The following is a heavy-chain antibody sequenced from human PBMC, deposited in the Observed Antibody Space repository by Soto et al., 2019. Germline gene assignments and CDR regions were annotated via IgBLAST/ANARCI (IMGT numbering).Heavy chain of an antibody. D-gene: IGHD1-26*01. Sequence: QLQLQESGSGLVKPSQTLSLTCAVSGGSISSGGYSWSWIRQPPGKGLEWIGYIYHSGSTYYHPSFQSRVTISVDRSKNQFSLKLSSVIAAHTAVYYCSRGPPTTYSGQGTLVTVSS. CDR2: IYHSGST. V-gene: IGHV4-30-2*01. CDR3: SRGPPTTY. CDR1: GGSISSGGYS. J-gene: IGHJ4*02.